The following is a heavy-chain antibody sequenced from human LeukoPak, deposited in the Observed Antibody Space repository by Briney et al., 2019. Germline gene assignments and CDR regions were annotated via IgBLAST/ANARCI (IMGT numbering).Heavy chain of an antibody. CDR2: IKQDGSDK. CDR3: ARGVVTGIDFYDY. D-gene: IGHD1-20*01. CDR1: GFTFSSYW. J-gene: IGHJ4*02. Sequence: GGSLRLSCAASGFTFSSYWMSWVRQAPGKGLDWVANIKQDGSDKYYVDSVKGRFTISRDNAKNSLYLQMNSLRAEDTAVYFCARGVVTGIDFYDYWGQGTLVTVSS. V-gene: IGHV3-7*01.